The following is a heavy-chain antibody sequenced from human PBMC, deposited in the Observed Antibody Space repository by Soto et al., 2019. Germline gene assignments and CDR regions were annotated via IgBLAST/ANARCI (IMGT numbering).Heavy chain of an antibody. D-gene: IGHD5-12*01. CDR1: GGSISSSNW. V-gene: IGHV4-4*02. CDR2: IYHSGST. CDR3: ARNRYGGYDFDS. Sequence: SETLSLTCAVSGGSISSSNWWSWVRQPPGKGLEWIGEIYHSGSTNYNPSLKSRLTISLDKSRNQFSLRLTSVTAADTAVYYCARNRYGGYDFDSWGQGTLVTVSS. J-gene: IGHJ4*02.